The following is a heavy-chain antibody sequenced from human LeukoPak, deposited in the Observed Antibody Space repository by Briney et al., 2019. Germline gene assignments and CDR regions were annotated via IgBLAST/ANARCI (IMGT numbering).Heavy chain of an antibody. D-gene: IGHD2-15*01. V-gene: IGHV1-69*01. Sequence: GASVKVSCKASGGTFSSYAISWVRQAPGQGLEWMGGIIPIFGTANYAQKFQGRVTITADESTSTAYMELSSLRSEDTAVYYCARDSYCSGGSCYPGDYYYYGMDVWGQGTTVTVSS. J-gene: IGHJ6*02. CDR3: ARDSYCSGGSCYPGDYYYYGMDV. CDR1: GGTFSSYA. CDR2: IIPIFGTA.